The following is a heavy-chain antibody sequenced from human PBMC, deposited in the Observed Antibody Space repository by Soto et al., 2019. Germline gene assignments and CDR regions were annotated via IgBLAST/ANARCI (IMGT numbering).Heavy chain of an antibody. Sequence: TLSLTCTVSGGSISSYYWSWIRQPPGKGLEWIGYIYYSGSTNYNPSLKSRVTISVDTSKNQFSLKLSSVTAADTAVYYCARLATAKDAFDIWGQGTMVTVSS. CDR2: IYYSGST. CDR3: ARLATAKDAFDI. D-gene: IGHD2-21*02. CDR1: GGSISSYY. V-gene: IGHV4-59*01. J-gene: IGHJ3*02.